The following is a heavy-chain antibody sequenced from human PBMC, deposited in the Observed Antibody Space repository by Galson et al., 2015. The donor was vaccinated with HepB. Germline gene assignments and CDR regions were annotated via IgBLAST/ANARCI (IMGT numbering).Heavy chain of an antibody. J-gene: IGHJ5*02. CDR1: GLRFNTTW. CDR3: ATDVFFSTFWSWFDP. Sequence: SLRLSCAASGLRFNTTWMSWVRQTPGKGLEWIGRIKSKTDGGTADDAAPVKGRFTISRDDARNTLYLHMSRVKTDDTGVYYCATDVFFSTFWSWFDPWGQGTLVTVSS. CDR2: IKSKTDGGTA. D-gene: IGHD2-8*02. V-gene: IGHV3-15*01.